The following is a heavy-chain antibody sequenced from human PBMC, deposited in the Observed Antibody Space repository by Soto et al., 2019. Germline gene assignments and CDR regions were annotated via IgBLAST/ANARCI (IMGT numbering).Heavy chain of an antibody. J-gene: IGHJ5*02. D-gene: IGHD3-16*02. CDR2: INAHSGGA. CDR1: GFSFTGYY. V-gene: IGHV1-2*02. Sequence: AASVKVSCKASGFSFTGYYIHWLRQAPGQGLEWMGGINAHSGGAEYAQKFQGRVTFTTDTSIATAYLTLTSLTSDDTALYYCAEDLVREIVYWLDPWGQGTLVTVSS. CDR3: AEDLVREIVYWLDP.